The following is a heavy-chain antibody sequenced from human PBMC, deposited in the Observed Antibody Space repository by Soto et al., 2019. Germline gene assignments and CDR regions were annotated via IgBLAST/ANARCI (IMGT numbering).Heavy chain of an antibody. CDR3: ARSEMTYNWND. CDR2: ISGSGEMT. D-gene: IGHD1-1*01. J-gene: IGHJ4*02. CDR1: GFTFRGDA. Sequence: GGSLRLSCAASGFTFRGDAMSWVRQAPGKGLEWVSSISGSGEMTHYAESVKGRFTISRDNSKNTLYLQMESLRAEDTALYYCARSEMTYNWNDWGQGTQVTVSS. V-gene: IGHV3-23*01.